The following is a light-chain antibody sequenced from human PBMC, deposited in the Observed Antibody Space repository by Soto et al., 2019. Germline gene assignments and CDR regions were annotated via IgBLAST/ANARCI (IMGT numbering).Light chain of an antibody. CDR1: SGHSSYA. Sequence: QPVLTQSPSASASLGASVKLTCTLSSGHSSYAIAWHQQQPEKGPRYLMKLNSDGSHSKGDGIPDRFSGSSSGAERYLTISSLQSEDEADYYCQTLGTGIWVFCGGTKLTVL. CDR3: QTLGTGIWV. CDR2: LNSDGSH. J-gene: IGLJ3*02. V-gene: IGLV4-69*01.